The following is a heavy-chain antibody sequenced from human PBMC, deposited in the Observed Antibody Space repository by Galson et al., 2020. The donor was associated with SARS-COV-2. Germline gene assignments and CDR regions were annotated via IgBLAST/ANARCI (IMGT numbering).Heavy chain of an antibody. CDR1: GFTFSSYS. J-gene: IGHJ4*02. CDR3: AREDFDWLLVHYFDY. D-gene: IGHD3-9*01. CDR2: ISSSSSYI. V-gene: IGHV3-21*01. Sequence: GESLKISCAASGFTFSSYSMNWVRQAPGKGLEWVSSISSSSSYIYYADSVKGRFTISRDNAKNSLYLQMNSLRAEDTAVYYCAREDFDWLLVHYFDYWGQGTLVTVSS.